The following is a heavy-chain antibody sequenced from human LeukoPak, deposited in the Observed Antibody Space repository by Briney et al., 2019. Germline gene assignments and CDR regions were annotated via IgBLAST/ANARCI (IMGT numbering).Heavy chain of an antibody. Sequence: GASVKVSCKASGYTFTSYAMHWVRQAPGQRLEWMGWINAGNGNTKYSQRFQGRVTITRDTSASTAYMELSSLRSEDTAVYYCARDGDWNDVGYFDYWGQGTLVTVSS. CDR2: INAGNGNT. V-gene: IGHV1-3*01. CDR3: ARDGDWNDVGYFDY. CDR1: GYTFTSYA. J-gene: IGHJ4*02. D-gene: IGHD1-1*01.